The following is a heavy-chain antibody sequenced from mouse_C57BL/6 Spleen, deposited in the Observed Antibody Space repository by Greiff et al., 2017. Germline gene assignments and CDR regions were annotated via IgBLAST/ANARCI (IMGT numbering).Heavy chain of an antibody. D-gene: IGHD3-2*02. CDR1: GYAFTNYL. Sequence: QVQLQQSGAELVRPGTSVQVSCKASGYAFTNYLIEWVKQRPGQGLEWIGVINPGSGGTNYNEKFKGKATLTADQSSSTAYMQLSSLTSEDSAVYFCATGTAQARFAYWGQGTLVTVSA. V-gene: IGHV1-54*01. J-gene: IGHJ3*01. CDR3: ATGTAQARFAY. CDR2: INPGSGGT.